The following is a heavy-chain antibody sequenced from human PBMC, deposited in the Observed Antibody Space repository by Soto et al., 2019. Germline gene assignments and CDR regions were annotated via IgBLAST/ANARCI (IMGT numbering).Heavy chain of an antibody. J-gene: IGHJ3*02. CDR2: IYAGGGT. Sequence: EEQLVESGGGLIQPGGSLRLSCAASGFAVSDSYMNWVRQAPGKGLEWVSLIYAGGGTYYAGSVKGRFTISRDNSNNTLDFQMSSLRAEDTAVYYCARQRANEYGDPNDALDIWGQGTMVTVSS. D-gene: IGHD4-17*01. V-gene: IGHV3-53*01. CDR3: ARQRANEYGDPNDALDI. CDR1: GFAVSDSY.